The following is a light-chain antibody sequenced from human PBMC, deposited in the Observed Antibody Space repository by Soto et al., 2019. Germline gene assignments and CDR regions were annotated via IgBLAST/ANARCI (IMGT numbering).Light chain of an antibody. V-gene: IGKV3-15*01. CDR2: GAF. Sequence: EIVLTQSPGTLSLSPGERATLSCRASQSVSSSYLVWYQQRPGQAPSLLIYGAFTRATGIPTRFSGTGSGTEFTLTINSLQSEDFALYYCQQYNDWPLTFGQGTKVDIK. CDR3: QQYNDWPLT. J-gene: IGKJ1*01. CDR1: QSVSSSY.